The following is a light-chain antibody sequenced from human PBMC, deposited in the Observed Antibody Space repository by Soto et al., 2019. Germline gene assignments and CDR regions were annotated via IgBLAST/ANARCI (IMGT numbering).Light chain of an antibody. J-gene: IGKJ1*01. CDR2: GAS. V-gene: IGKV3-15*01. CDR3: QQYDNWPPWT. CDR1: QSVGSN. Sequence: EIVMTQSPGTLSVSPGEGATLSCRASQSVGSNLAWYQQKPGQAPRLLIYGASTRATAIPARFSGSGSGTEFTRTISSLQSEDFAVYYCQQYDNWPPWTFGQGTKVDIK.